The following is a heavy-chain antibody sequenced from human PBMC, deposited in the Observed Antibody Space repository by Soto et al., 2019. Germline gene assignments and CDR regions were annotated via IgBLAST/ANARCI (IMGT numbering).Heavy chain of an antibody. J-gene: IGHJ5*02. D-gene: IGHD2-15*01. V-gene: IGHV1-3*01. CDR3: ARGIATGQLDP. CDR2: INPDNGNT. CDR1: GYTFTRYT. Sequence: ASVKVSCKAPGYTFTRYTMNWVRQAPGQRLEWMGWINPDNGNTKSSQKFQDRVIITRDTSASTAYMDLSSLRSEDTAVYYCARGIATGQLDPWGQGTLVTVSS.